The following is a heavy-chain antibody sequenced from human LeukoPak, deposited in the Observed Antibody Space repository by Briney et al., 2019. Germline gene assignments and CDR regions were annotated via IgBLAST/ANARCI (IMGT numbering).Heavy chain of an antibody. D-gene: IGHD5-12*01. CDR2: ISGGGGTT. V-gene: IGHV3-23*01. CDR1: GFTFSSYD. J-gene: IGHJ4*02. CDR3: AKDREGLSSGYDLEYFDY. Sequence: GGSLRLSCAASGFTFSSYDMSWVRQAPGKGLEWVSAISGGGGTTYYADSVKGRFTISRDNSKNTLFLQMNSLRAEDTAVYYCAKDREGLSSGYDLEYFDYWGQGTLVTVSS.